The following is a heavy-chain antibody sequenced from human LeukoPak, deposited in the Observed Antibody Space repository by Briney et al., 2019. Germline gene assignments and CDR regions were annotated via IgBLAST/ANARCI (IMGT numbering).Heavy chain of an antibody. Sequence: GGSLRLSCAASGFTFSSYAMNWVRQAPGKGLDWLSGINGSGGSTYYADSVKGRFTVSRDNSKSTLYLQMNSLRAEDTAVYYCARDNAGLGGMDHWGQGTLVTVSS. CDR2: INGSGGST. J-gene: IGHJ4*02. CDR1: GFTFSSYA. CDR3: ARDNAGLGGMDH. V-gene: IGHV3-23*01. D-gene: IGHD3-16*01.